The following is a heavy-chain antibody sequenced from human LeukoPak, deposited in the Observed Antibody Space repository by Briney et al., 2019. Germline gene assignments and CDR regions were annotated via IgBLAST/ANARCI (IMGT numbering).Heavy chain of an antibody. CDR1: GGSISGSSYY. V-gene: IGHV3-48*02. D-gene: IGHD3-3*01. J-gene: IGHJ4*02. Sequence: PSETLSLTCTVSGGSISGSSYYWGWIRQAPGKGLEWVSYISSTSSTMYYADSVKGRFTISRDNAKNSLYLQMNSLRDEDTAVYYCARESAYAFWYWGQGTLVAVSS. CDR2: ISSTSSTM. CDR3: ARESAYAFWY.